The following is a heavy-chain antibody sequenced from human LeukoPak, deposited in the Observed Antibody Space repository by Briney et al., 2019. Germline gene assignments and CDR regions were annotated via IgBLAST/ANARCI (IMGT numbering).Heavy chain of an antibody. D-gene: IGHD3-22*01. V-gene: IGHV2-5*02. CDR2: IFWDDDN. Sequence: SGPTLVKPTQTLTLTCTFSGFSLSTRGVGVGWIRQPPGKALEWLALIFWDDDNRYSPSLRSRLTITKDTSKNQMVLTMTNMDPVDSATYCCVHSNLRERGCYIDSCGYYGDAFDIWGQGTMVTVSS. CDR1: GFSLSTRGVG. J-gene: IGHJ3*02. CDR3: VHSNLRERGCYIDSCGYYGDAFDI.